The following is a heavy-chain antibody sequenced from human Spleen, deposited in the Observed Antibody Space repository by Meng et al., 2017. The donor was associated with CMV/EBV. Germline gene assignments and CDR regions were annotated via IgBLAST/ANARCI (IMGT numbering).Heavy chain of an antibody. V-gene: IGHV3-21*01. CDR1: GFTFSSYS. D-gene: IGHD3-10*01. CDR2: ISSSSYI. CDR3: ARSMVRGVIVDY. Sequence: LSCAASGFTFSSYSMNWVRQAPGKGLEWVSSISSSSYIYYADSVKGRFTISRDNAKNSLYLQMNSLRAEDTAVYYCARSMVRGVIVDYWGQGTLVTVSS. J-gene: IGHJ4*02.